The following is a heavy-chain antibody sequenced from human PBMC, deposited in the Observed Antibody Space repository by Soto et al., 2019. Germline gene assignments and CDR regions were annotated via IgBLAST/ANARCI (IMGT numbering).Heavy chain of an antibody. V-gene: IGHV3-48*02. CDR2: ISSSSSTI. Sequence: EVQVVESGGGLVQPGGSLRLSCAASGFTFSRYGMNWVRQAPGKGLEWVAYISSSSSTIYYADSVKGRFTISRDNAKNSLYLQMNSLRDEDTAVYYCARDGYCVSNTCYFLPDVWGPGTTVTVSS. J-gene: IGHJ6*02. CDR3: ARDGYCVSNTCYFLPDV. CDR1: GFTFSRYG. D-gene: IGHD2-2*03.